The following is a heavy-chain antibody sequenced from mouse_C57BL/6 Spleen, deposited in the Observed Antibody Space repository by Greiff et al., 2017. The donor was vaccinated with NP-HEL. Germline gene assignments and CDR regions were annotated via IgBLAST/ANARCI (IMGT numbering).Heavy chain of an antibody. J-gene: IGHJ2*01. CDR3: ARRNWDVYYLDY. CDR2: ISDGGSYT. Sequence: EVHLVESGGGLVKPGGSLKLSCAASGFTFSSYAMSWVRQTPEKRLEWVATISDGGSYTYYPDNVKGRFTISRDNAKNNLYLQMSHLKSEDTAMDYCARRNWDVYYLDYWGQGTTLTVSS. V-gene: IGHV5-4*03. D-gene: IGHD4-1*01. CDR1: GFTFSSYA.